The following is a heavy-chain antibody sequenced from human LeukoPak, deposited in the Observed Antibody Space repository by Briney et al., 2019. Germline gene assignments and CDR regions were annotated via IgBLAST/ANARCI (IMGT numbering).Heavy chain of an antibody. J-gene: IGHJ6*02. CDR3: ASQVRAGGGMDV. D-gene: IGHD1-26*01. CDR1: GFTFRSYW. CDR2: ISGSSTST. Sequence: PGGSLRLSCAPSGFTFRSYWMYWVRQAPGKGLEWVSYISGSSTSTYYADSVKGRFTISRDSAKNSLYLRLNSLRDEDTAVYYCASQVRAGGGMDVWGQGTTVTVSS. V-gene: IGHV3-48*02.